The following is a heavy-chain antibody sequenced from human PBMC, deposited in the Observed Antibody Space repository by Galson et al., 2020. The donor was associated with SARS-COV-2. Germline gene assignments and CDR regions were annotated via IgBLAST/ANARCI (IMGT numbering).Heavy chain of an antibody. Sequence: SAKDSCKASAGSFSTHTITRGRQASAQGPEWMGSNSPLSASTHNAHTFRGRLTIIADESTSTAYMELTDLRSDDTAVYYCARGGLHEGYAFDIWGQGTVVTFSS. CDR3: ARGGLHEGYAFDI. D-gene: IGHD4-4*01. J-gene: IGHJ3*02. V-gene: IGHV1-69*13. CDR2: NSPLSAST. CDR1: AGSFSTHT.